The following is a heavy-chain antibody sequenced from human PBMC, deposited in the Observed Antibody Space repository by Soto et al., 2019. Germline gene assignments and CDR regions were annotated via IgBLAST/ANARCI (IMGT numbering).Heavy chain of an antibody. CDR2: ISSSSSSI. Sequence: EVQLVESGGGLAQPGGSLRLSCAASGFSFSSYSMNWVRQAPGKGLEWVSEISSSSSSIYYADSVKGRFTISRDNAKNSLYLQMNSLRAEHTAVYYCARDRAYCSGGRCYETGSDYWGQGTLVTVSS. CDR3: ARDRAYCSGGRCYETGSDY. CDR1: GFSFSSYS. V-gene: IGHV3-48*01. D-gene: IGHD2-15*01. J-gene: IGHJ4*02.